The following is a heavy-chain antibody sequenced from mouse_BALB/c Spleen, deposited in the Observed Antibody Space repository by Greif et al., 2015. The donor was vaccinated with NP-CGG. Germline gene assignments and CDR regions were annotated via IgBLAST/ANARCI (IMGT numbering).Heavy chain of an antibody. CDR2: ISYSGST. CDR3: ARRGLLRDAMDY. V-gene: IGHV3-2*02. J-gene: IGHJ4*01. CDR1: GYSITSDYA. Sequence: EVMLVESGPGLVKPSQSLSLTCTVTGYSITSDYAWNWIRQFPGNKLEWMGYISYSGSTSYNPSLKSRISITRDTSKNQCFLQLNSVTTEDTATYYCARRGLLRDAMDYWGQGTSVTVSS. D-gene: IGHD1-1*01.